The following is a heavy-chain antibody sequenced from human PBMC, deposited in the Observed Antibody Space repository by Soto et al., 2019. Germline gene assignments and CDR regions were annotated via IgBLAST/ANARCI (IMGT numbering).Heavy chain of an antibody. CDR3: ARDTATYSSGWLDGMDV. CDR2: IDPSDSYT. Sequence: GESLKISCKGSGYSFTSYWISWVRQMPGKGLEWMGRIDPSDSYTNYSPSFQGHVTISADKSISTAYLQWSSLKASDTAMYYCARDTATYSSGWLDGMDVWGQGTTVTVSS. D-gene: IGHD6-19*01. V-gene: IGHV5-10-1*01. CDR1: GYSFTSYW. J-gene: IGHJ6*02.